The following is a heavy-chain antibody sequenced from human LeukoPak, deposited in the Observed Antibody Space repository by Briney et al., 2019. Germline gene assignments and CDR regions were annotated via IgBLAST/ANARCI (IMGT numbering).Heavy chain of an antibody. CDR3: ARRSPEGVVTV. CDR1: GGSISSYY. Sequence: SETLSLTCTVSGGSISSYYWSWVRQPAGKGLEWIGRMHSSGSTDYNPSLKTRVTMSVDTSKNQFSLKLSSVTAADTAVYYCARRSPEGVVTVWGQGTLVTVSS. CDR2: MHSSGST. J-gene: IGHJ4*02. V-gene: IGHV4-4*07. D-gene: IGHD3-16*02.